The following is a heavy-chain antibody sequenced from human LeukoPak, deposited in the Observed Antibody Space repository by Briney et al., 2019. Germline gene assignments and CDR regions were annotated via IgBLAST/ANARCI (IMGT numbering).Heavy chain of an antibody. J-gene: IGHJ3*01. V-gene: IGHV1-18*01. CDR2: ISTYIGNT. CDR1: GYTFSNYG. CDR3: ARVRDYGGNADALDV. D-gene: IGHD4-23*01. Sequence: ASVKVSCKASGYTFSNYGINWVRQAPGQGLEWMGWISTYIGNTNYAQRFQGRVTLTTDISTTTVYMELRSLRSDDAAMYYCARVRDYGGNADALDVWGQGTKVTVS.